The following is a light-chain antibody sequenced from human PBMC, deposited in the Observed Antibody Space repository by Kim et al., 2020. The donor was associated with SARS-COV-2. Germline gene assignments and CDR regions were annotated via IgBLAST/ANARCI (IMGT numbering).Light chain of an antibody. Sequence: SASEGDRVTSTGSASENSDTYFAWYQQKPGRATRLLIDLASNVENGVPSRCSGTGAGKEFPTSSTSLQPDDVASYYCQHYSRFPYTFGQGTKLEI. CDR3: QHYSRFPYT. J-gene: IGKJ2*01. CDR2: LAS. V-gene: IGKV1-5*03. CDR1: ENSDTY.